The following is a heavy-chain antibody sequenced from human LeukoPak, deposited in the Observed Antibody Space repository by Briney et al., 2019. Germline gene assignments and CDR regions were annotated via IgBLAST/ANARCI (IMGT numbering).Heavy chain of an antibody. CDR3: VKDAGYSSGWYQNFDY. D-gene: IGHD6-19*01. CDR1: GFTFSSYA. Sequence: GGSLRLSCSASGFTFSSYAMHWVRQAPGPGLEYVSAISSNGGSTYYADSVKGRFTISRDNSKNTLYLQMSSLRAEDTAVYYCVKDAGYSSGWYQNFDYWGQGTLVTVSS. J-gene: IGHJ4*02. CDR2: ISSNGGST. V-gene: IGHV3-64D*09.